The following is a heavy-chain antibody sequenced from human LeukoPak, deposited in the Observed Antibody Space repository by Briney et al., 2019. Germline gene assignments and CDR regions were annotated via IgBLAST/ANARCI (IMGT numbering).Heavy chain of an antibody. CDR2: INPNSGGT. CDR1: GYTFTGYY. Sequence: GASVKVSCKASGYTFTGYYIHWVRQAPGQGLEWMGWINPNSGGTNYAQKFQGRVTMTRDTSISTAYMELSRLRSDDTAVYYCARDAKARGGYYGMDVWGQGTTVTVSS. CDR3: ARDAKARGGYYGMDV. J-gene: IGHJ6*02. V-gene: IGHV1-2*02. D-gene: IGHD4/OR15-4a*01.